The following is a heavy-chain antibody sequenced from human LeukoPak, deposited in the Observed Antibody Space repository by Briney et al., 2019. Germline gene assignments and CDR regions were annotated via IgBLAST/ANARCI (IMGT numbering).Heavy chain of an antibody. V-gene: IGHV3-21*01. CDR2: ISSSSSYI. CDR1: GFTFSSYG. D-gene: IGHD2-21*02. J-gene: IGHJ4*02. Sequence: GGSLRLSCAAPGFTFSSYGMHWVRQAPGKGLEWVSSISSSSSYIYYADSVKGRFTISRDNSKNTLYLQMNSLRAEDTAVYYCARAELLSLDYWGQGTLVTVSS. CDR3: ARAELLSLDY.